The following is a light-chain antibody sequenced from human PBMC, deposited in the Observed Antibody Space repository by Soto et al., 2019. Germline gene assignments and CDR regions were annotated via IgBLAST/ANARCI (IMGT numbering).Light chain of an antibody. V-gene: IGKV3-20*01. J-gene: IGKJ5*01. CDR1: QSVRSTS. CDR2: GAS. CDR3: QHYGSSPPIT. Sequence: DIVFRQSPGTLSVSPWERSTLSCMSRQSVRSTSLAWYQQKPGQAPRLLMYGASSRATGIPDKFSGGGSGTDFTLTISRLEPEDFAVYYCQHYGSSPPITFGQGTRLAIK.